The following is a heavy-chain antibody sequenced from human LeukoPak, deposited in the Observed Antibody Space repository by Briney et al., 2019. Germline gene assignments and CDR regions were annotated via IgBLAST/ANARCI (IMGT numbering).Heavy chain of an antibody. V-gene: IGHV4-4*07. CDR3: AGVRGIISRNWFDP. Sequence: KPSETLSLTCTVSGXSISSYYWSWIRQPAGKGLEWIGRIYSSGSTNYNPSLKSRVIMSVDTSKKQFSLKLSSVTAADTAVYYCAGVRGIISRNWFDPWGHGTLVTVSS. CDR1: GXSISSYY. D-gene: IGHD3-10*01. CDR2: IYSSGST. J-gene: IGHJ5*02.